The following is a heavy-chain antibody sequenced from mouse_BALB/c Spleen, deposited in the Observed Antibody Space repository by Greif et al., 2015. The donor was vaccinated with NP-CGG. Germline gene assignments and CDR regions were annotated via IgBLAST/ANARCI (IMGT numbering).Heavy chain of an antibody. Sequence: EVKLVESGGGLVKPGGSLKLSCAASGFTFSSYAMSWVRQTPEKRLEWVATISSGGSYTYYPDSVKGRFTISRYNAKNTLSLQMSSLSSEDTAMYYCARRDYGRYFDVWGAGTTVTVSS. J-gene: IGHJ1*01. V-gene: IGHV5-9-1*01. CDR2: ISSGGSYT. D-gene: IGHD1-1*01. CDR1: GFTFSSYA. CDR3: ARRDYGRYFDV.